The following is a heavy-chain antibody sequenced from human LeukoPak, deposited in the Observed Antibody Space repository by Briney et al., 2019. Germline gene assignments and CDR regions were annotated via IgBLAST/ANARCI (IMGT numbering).Heavy chain of an antibody. J-gene: IGHJ5*01. CDR3: VKDPRDTYGTNWFVS. V-gene: IGHV3-23*01. Sequence: GGSLRLSCVALGFSFGNYAMSWVRQAPGKGLQWVSQISGTGGATWYAGFARDRFTISRDNSKRTLYLQMSGLRVEDTAMYYYVKDPRDTYGTNWFVSWGQGTLLIVSS. D-gene: IGHD2-21*01. CDR2: ISGTGGAT. CDR1: GFSFGNYA.